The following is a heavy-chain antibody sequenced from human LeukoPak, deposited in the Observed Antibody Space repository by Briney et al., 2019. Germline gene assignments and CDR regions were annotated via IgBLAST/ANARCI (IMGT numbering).Heavy chain of an antibody. D-gene: IGHD3-22*01. CDR2: IYYSGST. CDR1: GGSISSYY. V-gene: IGHV4-59*01. CDR3: ARVQTAYYYDSSGYYPGGYFDY. Sequence: PSETLSLTCTVSGGSISSYYWSWIRQPPGKGLEWIGYIYYSGSTNYNPSLKSRVTISVDTSKNQFSLKLSSVTAADTAVYYCARVQTAYYYDSSGYYPGGYFDYWGQGTLVTVSS. J-gene: IGHJ4*02.